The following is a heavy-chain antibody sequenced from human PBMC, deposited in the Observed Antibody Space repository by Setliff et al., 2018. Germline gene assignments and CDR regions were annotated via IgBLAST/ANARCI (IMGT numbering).Heavy chain of an antibody. CDR3: AREHGYSYGQTYYYYGMDV. Sequence: SETLSLTCAVYGGSFSAYYWSWIRQPPGKGLEWIGYIYYSGSTNYNPSLKSRVTISVDTSKNQFSLKLSSMTAADTAVYYCAREHGYSYGQTYYYYGMDVWGQGTTVTVSS. V-gene: IGHV4-59*01. D-gene: IGHD5-18*01. J-gene: IGHJ6*02. CDR2: IYYSGST. CDR1: GGSFSAYY.